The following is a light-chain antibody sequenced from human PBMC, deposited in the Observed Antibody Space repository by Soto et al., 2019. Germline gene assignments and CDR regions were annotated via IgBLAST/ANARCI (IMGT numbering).Light chain of an antibody. J-gene: IGLJ1*01. CDR3: VSYTTSASYV. CDR2: DIN. Sequence: QSALTQPASVSGSPGQSITISCTGTSSDVGNYIFVSWYRQHPGKAPKLMIYDINHRPSGVSNRFSGSKSGNTASLTISGLQAEDEAEYYCVSYTTSASYVFGTGTKVTVL. V-gene: IGLV2-14*01. CDR1: SSDVGNYIF.